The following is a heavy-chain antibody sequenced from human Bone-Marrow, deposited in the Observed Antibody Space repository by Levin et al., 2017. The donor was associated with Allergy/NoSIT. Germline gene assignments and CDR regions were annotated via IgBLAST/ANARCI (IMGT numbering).Heavy chain of an antibody. D-gene: IGHD3-10*01. CDR2: ISVYNGDT. CDR3: ASDHSPFTLVQGISGYYYYLDV. J-gene: IGHJ6*03. CDR1: GYTFTSFG. Sequence: ASVKVSCRASGYTFTSFGISWVRQAPGQGLEWMGGISVYNGDTKYAQNFQGRVTMTTDTSTTTVYMELRRLRSADTAIYYCASDHSPFTLVQGISGYYYYLDVWGKGTTVTVSS. V-gene: IGHV1-18*01.